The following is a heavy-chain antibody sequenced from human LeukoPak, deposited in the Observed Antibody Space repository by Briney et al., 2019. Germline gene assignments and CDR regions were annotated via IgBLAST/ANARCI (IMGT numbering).Heavy chain of an antibody. V-gene: IGHV3-23*01. J-gene: IGHJ4*02. CDR1: GFTFSSYA. CDR2: ISGSGGST. CDR3: AKDRRLAVAGTCFDY. D-gene: IGHD6-19*01. Sequence: GGSLRLSCAASGFTFSSYAMSWVRPAPGKGLEWVSAISGSGGSTYYADSVKGRFTTSRDNSKNTLYLQMNSLRAEDTAVYYCAKDRRLAVAGTCFDYWGQGTLVTVSS.